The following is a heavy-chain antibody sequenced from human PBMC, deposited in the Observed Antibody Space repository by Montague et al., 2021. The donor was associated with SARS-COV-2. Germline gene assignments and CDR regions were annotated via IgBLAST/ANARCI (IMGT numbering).Heavy chain of an antibody. CDR3: ARFTAVTSSLDF. CDR1: GGSISSPGYY. D-gene: IGHD4-17*01. V-gene: IGHV4-61*02. J-gene: IGHJ4*02. CDR2: IYTSGTT. Sequence: TLSLTCTVSGGSISSPGYYWSWIRQPAGKGLEWIGRIYTSGTTNYNPSLKGRVTISVDTSKNQFSLKLTSVTAADMAVYYCARFTAVTSSLDFWGQGTLVPVSS.